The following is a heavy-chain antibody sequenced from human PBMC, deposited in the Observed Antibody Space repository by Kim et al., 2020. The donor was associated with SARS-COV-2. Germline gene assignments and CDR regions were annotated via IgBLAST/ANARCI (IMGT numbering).Heavy chain of an antibody. Sequence: SETLSLTCTVSGGSISRYYWSWIRQPPGKGLAWMGNIYYSGNSNYNPSLKSRVTISVDTSKNQFSLKLSSVTDADPAGYYCARERGDYTGNRFYSSAMDV. CDR1: GGSISRYY. CDR3: ARERGDYTGNRFYSSAMDV. D-gene: IGHD2-2*02. V-gene: IGHV4-59*13. J-gene: IGHJ6*01. CDR2: IYYSGNS.